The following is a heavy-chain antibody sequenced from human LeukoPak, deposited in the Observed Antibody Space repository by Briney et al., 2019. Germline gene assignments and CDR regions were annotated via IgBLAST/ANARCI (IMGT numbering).Heavy chain of an antibody. Sequence: GGSLRLSCVASGFSFGKYWMSWVRQAPGKGLEWVANIKLDGSEKNYVDSVKGRFTISRDNTKNSLYLQMNSLRAEDTAVFYCARDQYDTWSRRGNFDSWGQGTLVIISS. V-gene: IGHV3-7*03. CDR3: ARDQYDTWSRRGNFDS. CDR1: GFSFGKYW. D-gene: IGHD3/OR15-3a*01. CDR2: IKLDGSEK. J-gene: IGHJ4*02.